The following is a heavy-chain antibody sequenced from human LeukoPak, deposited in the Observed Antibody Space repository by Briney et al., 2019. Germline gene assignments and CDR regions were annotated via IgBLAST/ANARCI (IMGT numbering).Heavy chain of an antibody. V-gene: IGHV4-39*01. Sequence: NPSETLSLTCTVSGGSISSSSYYWGWIRQPPGKGLEWIGSIYYSGSTYYNPSLKSRVTISVDTSKNQFSLKLSSVTAADTAVYYCARRIAANWFDPWGQGTLVTVST. CDR1: GGSISSSSYY. J-gene: IGHJ5*02. CDR3: ARRIAANWFDP. CDR2: IYYSGST. D-gene: IGHD6-13*01.